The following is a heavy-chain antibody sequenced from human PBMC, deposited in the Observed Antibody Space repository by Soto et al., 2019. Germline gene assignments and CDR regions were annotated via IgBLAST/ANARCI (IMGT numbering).Heavy chain of an antibody. CDR1: GFTFSNSA. CDR3: AREGALKPFSS. CDR2: ISGTSVYI. Sequence: GESLKISCAASGFTFSNSAMSWVRQAPGKGLEWVSHISGTSVYIHYADSVKGRFTISRDNAKNSVYLQMDSLRVEDTAVYYCAREGALKPFSSWGQGALVTVSS. V-gene: IGHV3-21*01. J-gene: IGHJ5*02.